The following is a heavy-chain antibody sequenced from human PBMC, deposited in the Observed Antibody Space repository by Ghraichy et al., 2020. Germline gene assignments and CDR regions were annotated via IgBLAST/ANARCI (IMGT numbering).Heavy chain of an antibody. J-gene: IGHJ4*02. CDR2: IRSKANSYAT. V-gene: IGHV3-73*01. CDR1: GFTFSGSA. Sequence: GGSLRLSCAASGFTFSGSAMHWVRQASGKGLEWVGRIRSKANSYATAYAASVKGRFTISRDDSKNTAYLQMNSLKTEDTAVYYCTPTIDEGYFDWLPYYWGQRTLVTVSS. D-gene: IGHD3-9*01. CDR3: TPTIDEGYFDWLPYY.